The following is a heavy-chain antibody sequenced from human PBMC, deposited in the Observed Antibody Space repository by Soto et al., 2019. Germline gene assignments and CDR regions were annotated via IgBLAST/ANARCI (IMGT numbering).Heavy chain of an antibody. J-gene: IGHJ4*02. CDR2: TTDSGGSS. CDR1: GFTFSINS. D-gene: IGHD1-26*01. Sequence: EVQLLESGGDLVQPGGSLRLSCAASGFTFSINSMAWVRQAPGRGLEWVSSTTDSGGSSYYADSVRGRFTISRDNSTNSLYLQMNSLRVGDSAMYYCVRLARGKFDNWGQGTLVTVSS. CDR3: VRLARGKFDN. V-gene: IGHV3-23*01.